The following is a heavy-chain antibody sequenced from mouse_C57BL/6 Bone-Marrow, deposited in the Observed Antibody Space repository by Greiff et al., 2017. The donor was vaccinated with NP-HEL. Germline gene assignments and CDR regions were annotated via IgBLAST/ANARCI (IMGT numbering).Heavy chain of an antibody. V-gene: IGHV10-1*01. CDR3: VRQGYDGYYLDY. J-gene: IGHJ2*01. D-gene: IGHD2-3*01. CDR1: GFSFNTYA. Sequence: LVESGGGLVQPKGSLKLSCAASGFSFNTYAMNWVRQAPGKGLEWVARIRSKSNNYATYYADSLKDRFTISRDDSESMLYLQMNNLKTEDTAMYYCVRQGYDGYYLDYWGQGTTLTVSS. CDR2: IRSKSNNYAT.